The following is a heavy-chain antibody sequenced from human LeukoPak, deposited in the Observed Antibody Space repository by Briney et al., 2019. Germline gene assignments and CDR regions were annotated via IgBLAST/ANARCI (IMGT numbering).Heavy chain of an antibody. J-gene: IGHJ4*02. CDR2: IIPIFGTA. V-gene: IGHV1-69*01. CDR3: ARGNWNDRGYYFDY. D-gene: IGHD1-1*01. CDR1: GGTFSSYA. Sequence: ASVKVSCNASGGTFSSYAISWVRQAPGQGLEWMGGIIPIFGTANYAQKFQGRVTITADESTSTAYMELSSLRSEDTAVYYCARGNWNDRGYYFDYWGQGTLVTVSS.